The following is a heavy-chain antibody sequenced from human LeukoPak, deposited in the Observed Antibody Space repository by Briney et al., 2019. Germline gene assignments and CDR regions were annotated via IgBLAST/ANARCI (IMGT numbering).Heavy chain of an antibody. J-gene: IGHJ6*03. CDR2: ISISGTTI. D-gene: IGHD6-13*01. CDR1: GLPFSDYE. CDR3: AKDATAVPGTVYMDV. V-gene: IGHV3-48*03. Sequence: PGGSLRLSCAASGLPFSDYEMNWVRRAPGKGLGWLSHISISGTTIHYADSVKGRFTISRDNAKNSVYLQMTSLRAEDTALYYCAKDATAVPGTVYMDVWGKGTTVTISS.